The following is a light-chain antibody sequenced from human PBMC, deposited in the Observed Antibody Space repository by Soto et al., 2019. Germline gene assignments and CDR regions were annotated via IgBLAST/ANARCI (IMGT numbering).Light chain of an antibody. CDR1: SSDVGGYKY. CDR2: AVS. Sequence: QSALTQPPSASGSPGQSVTISCTGTSSDVGGYKYVSWYQQYTGKAPKLMIYAVSERPSGVPDRFSGSKSGNTASLTVSGLQAEDEADYYCSSYAGSNNYVFGTGTKVTVL. J-gene: IGLJ1*01. CDR3: SSYAGSNNYV. V-gene: IGLV2-8*01.